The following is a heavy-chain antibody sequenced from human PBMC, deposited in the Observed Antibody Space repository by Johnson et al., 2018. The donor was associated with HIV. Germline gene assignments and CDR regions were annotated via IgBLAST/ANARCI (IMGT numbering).Heavy chain of an antibody. CDR1: GFTVSSNY. D-gene: IGHD3-22*01. V-gene: IGHV3-66*01. J-gene: IGHJ3*02. CDR2: IYSGGST. Sequence: VQLVESGGGLVQPGGFLRLSCAASGFTVSSNYMSWVRQAPGKGLEWVSVIYSGGSTYYADSVKGRFTISRDNSKNTLYLQMNSLRAEDTAVYYCARGDDSSAWGAFDIWGQGTMVTVSS. CDR3: ARGDDSSAWGAFDI.